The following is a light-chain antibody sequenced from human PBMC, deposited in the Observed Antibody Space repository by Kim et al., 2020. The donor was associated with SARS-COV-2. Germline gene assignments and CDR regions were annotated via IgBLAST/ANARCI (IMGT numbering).Light chain of an antibody. CDR3: QQRSNWYT. Sequence: PGESATLSCRASQSIGSSLAWYQHKPGQAPRLLIYDAFNRATGIPARFSGSGSGTDFTLTISSLEPEDFAVYYSQQRSNWYTFGQGTKLEI. J-gene: IGKJ2*01. V-gene: IGKV3-11*01. CDR1: QSIGSS. CDR2: DAF.